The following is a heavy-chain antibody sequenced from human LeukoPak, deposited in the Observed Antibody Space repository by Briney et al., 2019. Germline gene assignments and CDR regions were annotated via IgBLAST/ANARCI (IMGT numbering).Heavy chain of an antibody. V-gene: IGHV4-31*11. CDR1: GGSLSGYS. D-gene: IGHD3-16*02. J-gene: IGHJ2*01. Sequence: SETLSLTCGVFGGSLSGYSWTWIRQHPGKGLEWIGYIYYSGSTYYNPSLKSRVTISVDTSKNQFSLKLSSVTAADTAVYYCARMLEESEYDYVWGSYRPSIWYFDLWGRGTLVTVSS. CDR3: ARMLEESEYDYVWGSYRPSIWYFDL. CDR2: IYYSGST.